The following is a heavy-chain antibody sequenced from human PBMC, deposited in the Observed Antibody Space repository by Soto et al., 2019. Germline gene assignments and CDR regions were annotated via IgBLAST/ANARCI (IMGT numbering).Heavy chain of an antibody. CDR2: IIPIFGTA. CDR3: ARYHTGVRIYYGMDV. Sequence: QVQLVQSGAEVKKPGSSVKVSCKASGGTFSSYAISWVRQAPGQGLEWMGGIIPIFGTANYAQKFQGRVTITADEATSTAYMELSSLRSEDTSVYYSARYHTGVRIYYGMDVWGQGTTVTVSS. D-gene: IGHD3-10*01. J-gene: IGHJ6*02. CDR1: GGTFSSYA. V-gene: IGHV1-69*12.